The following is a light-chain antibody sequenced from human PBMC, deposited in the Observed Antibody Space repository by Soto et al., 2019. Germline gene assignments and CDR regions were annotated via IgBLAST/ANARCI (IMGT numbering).Light chain of an antibody. CDR3: QHRSNWLA. V-gene: IGKV3-11*01. Sequence: EIMLTQSPATLSLSPGERATLSCRASQSVSTYLAWYQQKPGQAPRLLIYDASNRATGIPARFSGSGSGTDFTLTISSLELEDFAVYYCQHRSNWLAFGGGTKVDIK. J-gene: IGKJ4*01. CDR1: QSVSTY. CDR2: DAS.